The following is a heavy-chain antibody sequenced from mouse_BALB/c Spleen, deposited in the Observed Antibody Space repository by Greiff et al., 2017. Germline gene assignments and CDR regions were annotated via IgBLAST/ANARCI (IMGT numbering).Heavy chain of an antibody. J-gene: IGHJ4*01. Sequence: GGGLVQPKGSLKLSCAASGFTFNTNAMNWVRQAPGKGLEWVARIRSKSNNYATYYADSVKDRFTISRDDSQSMLYLQMNNLKTEDTAMYYCVKGYGSAMDYWGQGTSVTVSS. CDR3: VKGYGSAMDY. D-gene: IGHD1-1*01. CDR1: GFTFNTNA. V-gene: IGHV10S3*01. CDR2: IRSKSNNYAT.